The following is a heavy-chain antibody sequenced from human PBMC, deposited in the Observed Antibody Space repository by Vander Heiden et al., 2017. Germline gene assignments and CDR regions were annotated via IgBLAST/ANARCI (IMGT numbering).Heavy chain of an antibody. Sequence: QVQLVESGRGVVQSGTSLPLSCAASGFSFSSHGAHWVRQAPGKGLEWVSYIWYDGSDKFFADSVKGRFTISRDNSKNILYLQMNNLRDDDTAVYYCASWWGTYYGVWSQGTLVTVSS. J-gene: IGHJ4*02. D-gene: IGHD3-16*01. CDR3: ASWWGTYYGV. V-gene: IGHV3-33*03. CDR2: IWYDGSDK. CDR1: GFSFSSHG.